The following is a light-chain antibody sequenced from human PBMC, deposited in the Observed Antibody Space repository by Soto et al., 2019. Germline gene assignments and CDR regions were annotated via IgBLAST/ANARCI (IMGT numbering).Light chain of an antibody. Sequence: DIQMTQSPSSLSASVGDRVTITCRARQRISNYLNGNQQKPGKAPKLLIYVASSLQSGGPSRFSGSGSGTDFTLTLSNLQPELFATYYGQQSYTTPLIFREGTNLETK. CDR1: QRISNY. CDR2: VAS. J-gene: IGKJ2*01. V-gene: IGKV1-39*01. CDR3: QQSYTTPLI.